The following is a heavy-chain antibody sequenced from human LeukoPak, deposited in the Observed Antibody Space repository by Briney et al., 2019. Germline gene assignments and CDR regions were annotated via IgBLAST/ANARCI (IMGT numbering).Heavy chain of an antibody. J-gene: IGHJ4*02. CDR2: INTDGSST. V-gene: IGHV3-74*01. CDR3: ARALAAAGPFDY. D-gene: IGHD6-13*01. Sequence: PGGSLRLSCAASGFTFSSYWMHWVRQAPGKGLAWVSRINTDGSSTSYADSVKGRFTISRDNAKNTLYLQMNSLRAEDTAVYYCARALAAAGPFDYWGQGTLVTVFS. CDR1: GFTFSSYW.